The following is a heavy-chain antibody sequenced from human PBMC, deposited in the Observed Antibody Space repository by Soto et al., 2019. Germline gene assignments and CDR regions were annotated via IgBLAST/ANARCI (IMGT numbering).Heavy chain of an antibody. Sequence: QVRLHQWGAGLLKPSETLSLTCGVYGGSLRGYYWRWIRQSPGKGLEWIGEIKESGTTNYNSSLQSRVTISVDTPKNQFSLNLTSVTAADTAVYYCARGGFSSAWYRFWGQGSLVTVSS. V-gene: IGHV4-34*01. D-gene: IGHD6-19*01. CDR2: IKESGTT. J-gene: IGHJ4*02. CDR1: GGSLRGYY. CDR3: ARGGFSSAWYRF.